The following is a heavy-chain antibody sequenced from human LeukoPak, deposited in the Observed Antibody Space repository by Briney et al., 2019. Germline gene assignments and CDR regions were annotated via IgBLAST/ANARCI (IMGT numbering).Heavy chain of an antibody. CDR3: LTQYYDGSGYYSFDY. J-gene: IGHJ4*02. CDR2: INPNSGGT. Sequence: ASVKVSCKSSVYTFTGYYMHWVRQAPGQGLAWVGWINPNSGGTNYAQKFQGSVPMTRHTSISPAYMELSRLRSVYKAVYCCLTQYYDGSGYYSFDYWGQGTLVTVSS. V-gene: IGHV1-2*02. D-gene: IGHD3-22*01. CDR1: VYTFTGYY.